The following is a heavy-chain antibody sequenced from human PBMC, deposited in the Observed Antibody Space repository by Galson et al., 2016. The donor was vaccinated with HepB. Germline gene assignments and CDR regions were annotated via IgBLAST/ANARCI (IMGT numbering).Heavy chain of an antibody. J-gene: IGHJ6*02. Sequence: QSGAEVKKPGESLRISCKTSGYSFSNYWIAWVRQMPGKGLEWMGIIYSGDSDTRYSPSFQGQVTISADKSIRTSYLQWTRLKASDTAMYYCAMKGNFDTLYYGLDVWGQGTTVTVSS. CDR3: AMKGNFDTLYYGLDV. V-gene: IGHV5-51*01. CDR2: IYSGDSDT. CDR1: GYSFSNYW. D-gene: IGHD3-22*01.